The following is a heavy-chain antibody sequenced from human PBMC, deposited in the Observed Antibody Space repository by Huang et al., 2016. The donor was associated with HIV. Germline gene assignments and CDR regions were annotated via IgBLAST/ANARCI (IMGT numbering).Heavy chain of an antibody. Sequence: QVQLRQWGAGLVKPSETLSLTCAVYGGSFSGYYWTWIRQSPGKGVEGIGEIKHIGKHNYHLSLKSRVTISKDTAKNQFSLQWTSVSAADTGVYFCAREKAADSAWYGVYYFDYWGEGALVTVTS. J-gene: IGHJ4*02. CDR3: AREKAADSAWYGVYYFDY. D-gene: IGHD6-19*01. CDR1: GGSFSGYY. V-gene: IGHV4-34*01. CDR2: IKHIGKH.